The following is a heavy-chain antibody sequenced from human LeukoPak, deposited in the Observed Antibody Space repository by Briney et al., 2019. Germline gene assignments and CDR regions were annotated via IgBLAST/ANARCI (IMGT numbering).Heavy chain of an antibody. J-gene: IGHJ3*02. CDR1: GFTFSSYV. CDR3: ARDRDGGFAFDI. D-gene: IGHD5-24*01. CDR2: ILPNGGST. Sequence: GGSLRLSCAASGFTFSSYVMHWVRQAPGKGLEYVSAILPNGGSTSYANSVRGRFTISRDNSKNTLYLQMGSLRVEDMAAYYCARDRDGGFAFDIWGQGTMVTVSS. V-gene: IGHV3-64*01.